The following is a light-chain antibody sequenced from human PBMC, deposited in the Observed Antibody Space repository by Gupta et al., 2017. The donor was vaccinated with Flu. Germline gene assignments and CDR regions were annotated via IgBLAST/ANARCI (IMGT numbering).Light chain of an antibody. V-gene: IGLV1-44*01. CDR2: KKN. CDR3: ETSDDNLNGVV. CDR1: RSNIGRNN. J-gene: IGLJ3*02. Sequence: RVTISCSGSRSNIGRNNVNWDQQVPGTAPKLLIYKKNQRPSGVPDRFSGSKSGTSGSLAISGLQSGDEGEYYCETSDDNLNGVVFGGGAKLTVL.